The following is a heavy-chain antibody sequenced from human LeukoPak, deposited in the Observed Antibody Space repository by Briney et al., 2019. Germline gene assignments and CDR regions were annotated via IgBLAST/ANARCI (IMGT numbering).Heavy chain of an antibody. CDR1: GFTVSSNY. V-gene: IGHV3-66*01. D-gene: IGHD2-2*01. Sequence: GGSLRLSCAASGFTVSSNYMSWVRQAPGKGLEWVSVIYSGGSTYYADSVKGRFTISRDNSKNTLNLQMNSLRAEDTAVYYCAADRPSSSTSLLASGAFDIWGQGTMVTVSS. CDR3: AADRPSSSTSLLASGAFDI. J-gene: IGHJ3*02. CDR2: IYSGGST.